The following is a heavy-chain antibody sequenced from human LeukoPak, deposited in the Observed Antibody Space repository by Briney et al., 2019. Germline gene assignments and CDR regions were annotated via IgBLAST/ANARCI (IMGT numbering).Heavy chain of an antibody. CDR2: ISSGSSAI. CDR1: GFTFSSYS. CDR3: AREGGYYGSGSIDY. Sequence: PGGSLRLSCAASGFTFSSYSMNWVRQAPGKGLEWVSYISSGSSAIYYADSVKGRFTISGDNAKNSLYLQMNSLRAEDTAVYYCAREGGYYGSGSIDYWGQGTLVTVSS. D-gene: IGHD3-10*01. J-gene: IGHJ4*02. V-gene: IGHV3-48*01.